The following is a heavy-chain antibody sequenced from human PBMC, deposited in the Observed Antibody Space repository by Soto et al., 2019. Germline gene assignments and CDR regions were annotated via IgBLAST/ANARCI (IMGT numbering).Heavy chain of an antibody. D-gene: IGHD5-12*01. Sequence: QVQLVQSGAEVKKPGSSVKVSCKASGGTFSSYAISWVRQAPGQGLEWMGGIIPIFGTANYAQKFQGRVTITADESTSTAYMELSSLRSEDTALYYWAHEAYSGYDKSENYYYGMDVWGQGTTVTVSS. J-gene: IGHJ6*02. CDR2: IIPIFGTA. CDR3: AHEAYSGYDKSENYYYGMDV. CDR1: GGTFSSYA. V-gene: IGHV1-69*01.